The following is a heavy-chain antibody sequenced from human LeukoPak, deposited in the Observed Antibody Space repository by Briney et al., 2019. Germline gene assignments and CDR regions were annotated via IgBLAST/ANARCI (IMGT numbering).Heavy chain of an antibody. CDR3: ARGLDHSYAFDI. V-gene: IGHV3-64*01. J-gene: IGHJ3*02. CDR2: ISSKGGST. Sequence: PGGSLRLSCAASGFTFSSYAMHWVRQAPGKGVEYVSAISSKGGSTYYANSVKGRFTISRDNSKNTLYLQMGSLRAEDMAVYYCARGLDHSYAFDIWGQGTMVTVSS. CDR1: GFTFSSYA. D-gene: IGHD2-15*01.